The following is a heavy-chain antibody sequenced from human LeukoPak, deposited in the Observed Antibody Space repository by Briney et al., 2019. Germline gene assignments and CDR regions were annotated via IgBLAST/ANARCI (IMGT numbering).Heavy chain of an antibody. D-gene: IGHD3-10*01. CDR2: IYTSGST. V-gene: IGHV3-53*01. CDR1: GFTVSSNY. CDR3: ARVTTSGSYKFDY. J-gene: IGHJ4*02. Sequence: PGGSLRLSCAASGFTVSSNYISWVRQAPGKGLEWVSHIYTSGSTYYADSVKGRFTISRDNSKNTLYLQMNSLRAEDTAVYYCARVTTSGSYKFDYWGQGTLVTVSS.